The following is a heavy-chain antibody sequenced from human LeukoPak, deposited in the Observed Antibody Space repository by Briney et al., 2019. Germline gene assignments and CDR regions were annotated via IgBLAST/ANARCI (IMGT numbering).Heavy chain of an antibody. CDR1: GFTFSSYW. Sequence: GGSLRLSCAASGFTFSSYWMDWVRQAPGKGLVWVSRIHPDGKNTAYADSVKGRFTISRDNARNTLFLQMNSLRAEDTAVYYCVRDWGYDSSGYWQKYFDSWGQGTLVTVSS. CDR3: VRDWGYDSSGYWQKYFDS. V-gene: IGHV3-74*01. D-gene: IGHD3-22*01. J-gene: IGHJ4*02. CDR2: IHPDGKNT.